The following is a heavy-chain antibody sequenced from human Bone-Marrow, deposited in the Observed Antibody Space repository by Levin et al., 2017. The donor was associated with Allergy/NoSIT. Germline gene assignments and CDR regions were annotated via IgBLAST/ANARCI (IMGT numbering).Heavy chain of an antibody. CDR2: INHSGST. CDR1: GGSFSGYY. CDR3: ARGRRFGT. J-gene: IGHJ4*02. D-gene: IGHD3-10*01. Sequence: SETLSLTCAVYGGSFSGYYWSWIRQPPGKGLEWIGEINHSGSTNYNPSLKSRVTISVDTSKNQFSLKLSSVTAADTAVYYCARGRRFGTWGQGTLVTVSS. V-gene: IGHV4-34*01.